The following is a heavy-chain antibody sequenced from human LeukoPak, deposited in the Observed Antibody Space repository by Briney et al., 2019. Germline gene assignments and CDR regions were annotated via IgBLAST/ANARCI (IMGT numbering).Heavy chain of an antibody. CDR3: VRDGRSRGHFEY. J-gene: IGHJ4*02. D-gene: IGHD6-19*01. Sequence: GRSLRLSCTVTGLIFSIYWMRWVSHAPGKGLEWVANTKGDETEKYSMDSVKGRFTIYRDYAEHSMSLQMNSLRAEDTAVYYCVRDGRSRGHFEYWGQGVLVTVSS. V-gene: IGHV3-7*01. CDR1: GLIFSIYW. CDR2: TKGDETEK.